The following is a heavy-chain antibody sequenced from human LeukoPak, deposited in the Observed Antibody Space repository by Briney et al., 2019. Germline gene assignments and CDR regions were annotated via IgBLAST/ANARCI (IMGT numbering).Heavy chain of an antibody. V-gene: IGHV3-74*01. J-gene: IGHJ4*02. CDR3: AGTWSFDY. CDR2: ISGDGTTT. CDR1: GFTFSNDW. D-gene: IGHD2-15*01. Sequence: GGSLRLSCAVSGFTFSNDWMHWVRQAPGKGLLWVSRISGDGTTTNYADSVKGRFTISRDNAKNMLYLQMDSLRAEDTAVYYCAGTWSFDYWGQGKLVTVSS.